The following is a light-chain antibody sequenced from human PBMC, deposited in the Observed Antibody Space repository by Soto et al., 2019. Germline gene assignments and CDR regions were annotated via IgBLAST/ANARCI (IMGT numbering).Light chain of an antibody. CDR1: TGAVTSGHY. Sequence: QTVVTQEPSLTVSPGGTVTLTCGSSTGAVTSGHYSCWFQQKPGQAPITLIYDTSNKHSWTPARFSGSLLGGKAALTLSGAHPEDEAEYYCWLSYTGARVFGGGTKLTVL. V-gene: IGLV7-46*01. CDR3: WLSYTGARV. CDR2: DTS. J-gene: IGLJ2*01.